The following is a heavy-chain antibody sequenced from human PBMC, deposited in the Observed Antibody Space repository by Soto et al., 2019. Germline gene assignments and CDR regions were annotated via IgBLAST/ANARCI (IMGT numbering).Heavy chain of an antibody. D-gene: IGHD1-26*01. J-gene: IGHJ6*02. Sequence: ASVKVSCKVSGYTLTELSMHWVRQAPGKGLEWMGGFDPEDGETIYAQKFQGRVTMTEDTSTDTAYMELSSLRSEDTAVYYCATDLWERGNYYYGMAVWGQGTTVTVSS. CDR1: GYTLTELS. V-gene: IGHV1-24*01. CDR3: ATDLWERGNYYYGMAV. CDR2: FDPEDGET.